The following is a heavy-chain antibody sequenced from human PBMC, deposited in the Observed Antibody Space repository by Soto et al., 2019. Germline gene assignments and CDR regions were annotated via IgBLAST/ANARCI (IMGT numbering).Heavy chain of an antibody. CDR3: ASXVVPAAMGGYYYYGMDV. Sequence: ASVKVSCKASGGTFSSCAISWVRQAPGQGLEWMGGIIPIFGTANYAQKFQGRVTITADESTSTAYMELSSLRSEDTAVYYCASXVVPAAMGGYYYYGMDVWGQGTTVTVSS. V-gene: IGHV1-69*13. CDR2: IIPIFGTA. D-gene: IGHD2-2*01. J-gene: IGHJ6*02. CDR1: GGTFSSCA.